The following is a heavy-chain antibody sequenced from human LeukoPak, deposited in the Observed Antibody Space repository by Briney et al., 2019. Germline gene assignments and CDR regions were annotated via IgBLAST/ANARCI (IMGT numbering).Heavy chain of an antibody. Sequence: GASVKVSCKASGGTFSSYAISWVRQAPGQGLEWMGGIIPIFGTANYAQKFQGRVTITADESTSTAYMELSSLRSEDTAVYYCARGVVPAAIVKWFDPWGQGTLVTVSS. CDR1: GGTFSSYA. CDR3: ARGVVPAAIVKWFDP. D-gene: IGHD2-2*01. V-gene: IGHV1-69*13. J-gene: IGHJ5*02. CDR2: IIPIFGTA.